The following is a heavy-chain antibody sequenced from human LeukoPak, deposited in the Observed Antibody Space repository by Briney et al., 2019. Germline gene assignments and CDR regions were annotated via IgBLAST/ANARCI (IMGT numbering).Heavy chain of an antibody. CDR1: GYTFTSYY. Sequence: ASVKVSCKASGYTFTSYYMHWVRQAPGQGPEWMGIINPSGGSTSYAQKFQGRVTMTRDTSTSTVYMELSSLRSEDTAVYYCARDPSGYSYGHGFDYWGQGTLVTVSS. V-gene: IGHV1-46*01. CDR3: ARDPSGYSYGHGFDY. CDR2: INPSGGST. J-gene: IGHJ4*02. D-gene: IGHD5-18*01.